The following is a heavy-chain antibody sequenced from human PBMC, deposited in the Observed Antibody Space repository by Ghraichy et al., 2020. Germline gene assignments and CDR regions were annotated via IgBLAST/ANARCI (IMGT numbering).Heavy chain of an antibody. CDR2: ISYDGSNK. J-gene: IGHJ6*02. D-gene: IGHD1-26*01. Sequence: GGSLRLSCAASGFTFSGYGMHWVRQAPGKGLEWVAVISYDGSNKYYADSVKGRFTISRDNSKNTLYLQMNSLRAEDTAVYYCAKIVGGLYYYYGLDVWGQGTMVTVSS. CDR3: AKIVGGLYYYYGLDV. CDR1: GFTFSGYG. V-gene: IGHV3-30*18.